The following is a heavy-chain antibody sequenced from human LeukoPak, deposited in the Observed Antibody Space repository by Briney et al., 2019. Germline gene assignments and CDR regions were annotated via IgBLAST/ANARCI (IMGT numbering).Heavy chain of an antibody. CDR1: GYTFTGYY. CDR3: ARELSGSYYGMDV. Sequence: GASVKVSCKASGYTFTGYYIHWVRQAPGQGLEWMGWINPTSGGTNYAQKFQGRVTMTRDTSISTAYMELSKLRSDDTAVYYCARELSGSYYGMDVWGLGTTVTVSS. D-gene: IGHD1-26*01. J-gene: IGHJ6*02. CDR2: INPTSGGT. V-gene: IGHV1-2*02.